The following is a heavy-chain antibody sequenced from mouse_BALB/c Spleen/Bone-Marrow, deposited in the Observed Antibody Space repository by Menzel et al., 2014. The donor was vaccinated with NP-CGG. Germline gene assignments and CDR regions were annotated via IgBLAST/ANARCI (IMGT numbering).Heavy chain of an antibody. J-gene: IGHJ4*01. Sequence: QVQLQQPGAELVKPGASVKMSCKASGYTFTSYWMHWVKQRPGQGLEWIGVIDPSDSYTSYNQKFMGKATLTVDTSSSTAYMQLSSLTSEDSAVYYCTRRGYYAMDYWGQGTSVTVSS. CDR2: IDPSDSYT. CDR1: GYTFTSYW. CDR3: TRRGYYAMDY. V-gene: IGHV1S127*01.